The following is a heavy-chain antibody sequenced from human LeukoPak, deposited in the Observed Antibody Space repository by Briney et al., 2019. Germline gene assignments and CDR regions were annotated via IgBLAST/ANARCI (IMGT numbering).Heavy chain of an antibody. V-gene: IGHV4-4*07. J-gene: IGHJ4*02. CDR1: GGASSGYY. CDR2: FDSSGNT. D-gene: IGHD3-3*01. CDR3: ARGLVSEHRGQDLENFFDH. Sequence: SETLSLTCTVSGGASSGYYWSWIRQPAGKRLEWIGRFDSSGNTRYNPSLESRVTMSLDTSKNQLSLRLNSVTAADTAVYYCARGLVSEHRGQDLENFFDHWGQGILVTVSS.